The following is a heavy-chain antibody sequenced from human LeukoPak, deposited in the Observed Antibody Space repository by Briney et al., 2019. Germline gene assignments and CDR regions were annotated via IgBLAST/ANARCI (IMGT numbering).Heavy chain of an antibody. J-gene: IGHJ4*02. Sequence: TGGSLRPSCAASGFTFSSHWMHWVRQAPGKGLVRVSRINSDGSSTDYADSVKGRFTISRDNSKNTLYLQMNSLRAEDTAVYYCARVGTHFDWLSDTQDYWGQGTLVTVSS. CDR3: ARVGTHFDWLSDTQDY. CDR2: INSDGSST. D-gene: IGHD3-9*01. V-gene: IGHV3-74*01. CDR1: GFTFSSHW.